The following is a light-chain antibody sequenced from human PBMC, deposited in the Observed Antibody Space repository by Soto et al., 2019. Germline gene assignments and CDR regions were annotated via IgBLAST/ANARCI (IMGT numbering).Light chain of an antibody. CDR2: GAS. J-gene: IGKJ1*01. CDR3: QQYGTSPRT. V-gene: IGKV3-20*01. CDR1: QSVSGMY. Sequence: EIALAQSPGTLSLSPGERATLSCRASQSVSGMYLAWYQQKPGQAPRLLIYGASSRATGIPDRFSGSGSGTDFTLTISRLEPEDFAVYDGQQYGTSPRTFGQGTKVDIK.